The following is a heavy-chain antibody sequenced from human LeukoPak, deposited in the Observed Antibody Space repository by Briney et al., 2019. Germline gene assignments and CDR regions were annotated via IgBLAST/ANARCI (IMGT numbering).Heavy chain of an antibody. V-gene: IGHV3-30-3*01. D-gene: IGHD2-15*01. J-gene: IGHJ4*02. CDR1: GFTLSRFA. CDR2: MSDDGSEK. CDR3: AREADSGYYRTVDY. Sequence: GGSLRLSCTSSGFTLSRFAVHWVRQAPGKGLEWLGHMSDDGSEKHYVDSVRGRFTISRDPSKNTLYLEMTSLRTEDTAVYYCAREADSGYYRTVDYWGQGKMFTVS.